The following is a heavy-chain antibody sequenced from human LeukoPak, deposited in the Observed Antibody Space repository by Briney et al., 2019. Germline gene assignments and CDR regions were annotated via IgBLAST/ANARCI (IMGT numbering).Heavy chain of an antibody. J-gene: IGHJ4*02. V-gene: IGHV1-69*06. CDR1: GGTFSSYA. CDR3: ARGGGYDGFDY. D-gene: IGHD5-12*01. CDR2: IIPILGTA. Sequence: GSSVKVSCKASGGTFSSYAISWVRQAPGQGLEWMGGIIPILGTANYAQKFQGRVTITADKSTSTAHMELGSLRSEDTAVYYCARGGGYDGFDYWGQGTLVTVSS.